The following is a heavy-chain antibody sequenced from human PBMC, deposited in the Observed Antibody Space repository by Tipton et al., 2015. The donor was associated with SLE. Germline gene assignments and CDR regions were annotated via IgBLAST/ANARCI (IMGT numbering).Heavy chain of an antibody. Sequence: TLSLTCTVSGGSISSGSYYWSWIRQPAGKGLEWIGRIYNSGSTNYNPSLMSRVTMSVDTSKNQFSLRLRSATAADTAFYYCARGYSSSWYREFFDIWGRGTLVTVSS. CDR3: ARGYSSSWYREFFDI. J-gene: IGHJ2*01. V-gene: IGHV4-61*02. CDR2: IYNSGST. CDR1: GGSISSGSYY. D-gene: IGHD6-13*01.